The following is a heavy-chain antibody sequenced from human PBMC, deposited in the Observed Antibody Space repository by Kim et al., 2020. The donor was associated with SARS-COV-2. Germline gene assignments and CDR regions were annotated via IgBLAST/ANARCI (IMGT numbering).Heavy chain of an antibody. J-gene: IGHJ6*02. CDR2: INPNSGGT. D-gene: IGHD6-6*01. Sequence: ASVKVSCKASGYTFTGYYMHWVRQAPGQGLEWMGRINPNSGGTNYAQKFQGRVTMTRDTSISTAYMELSRLRSDDTAVYYCASWVAARPYYYYGMDVWGQGTTVTVSS. CDR1: GYTFTGYY. V-gene: IGHV1-2*06. CDR3: ASWVAARPYYYYGMDV.